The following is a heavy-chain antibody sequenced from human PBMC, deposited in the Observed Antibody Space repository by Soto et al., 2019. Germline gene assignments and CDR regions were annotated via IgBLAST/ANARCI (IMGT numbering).Heavy chain of an antibody. CDR1: GFTFSNYA. D-gene: IGHD3-3*01. J-gene: IGHJ6*02. Sequence: PGGSLRLSCAASGFTFSNYAMSWVRQAPGKGLEWVSTISSSGDNTYYADSVKGRLTISRDNSKNTLYLQMYSLRAEDTAVYYCPPLYYDFWSGLVVRHYYYGMDAWGQGTMVPV. CDR2: ISSSGDNT. V-gene: IGHV3-23*01. CDR3: PPLYYDFWSGLVVRHYYYGMDA.